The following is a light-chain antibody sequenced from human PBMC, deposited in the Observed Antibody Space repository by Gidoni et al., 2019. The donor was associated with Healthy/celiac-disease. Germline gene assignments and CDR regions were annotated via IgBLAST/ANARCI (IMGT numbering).Light chain of an antibody. CDR3: QQYYSTLLT. CDR1: QSVLYSSNNKNY. V-gene: IGKV4-1*01. CDR2: FAS. Sequence: DIVMTQSPDSLAVSLGERATINCKSSQSVLYSSNNKNYLAWYQQKPGQPPKLLIYFASTRESGVPARFSGSGSGTDFTLTISSLQAEDVAVYYCQQYYSTLLTFXGXTKVEIK. J-gene: IGKJ4*01.